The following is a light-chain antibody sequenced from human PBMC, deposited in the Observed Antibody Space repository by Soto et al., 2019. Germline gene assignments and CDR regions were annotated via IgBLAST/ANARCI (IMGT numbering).Light chain of an antibody. V-gene: IGKV3-20*01. Sequence: VLKKSPGTLSLSPGERATLSCRASQSVSSTYLAWYQQKPGQAPRLLIYGASTRATGIPDRFSGSESGTDVTINVRRLEPEDGEVYDGQQYGGSSWTFGQGTKVEIK. CDR1: QSVSSTY. CDR3: QQYGGSSWT. CDR2: GAS. J-gene: IGKJ1*01.